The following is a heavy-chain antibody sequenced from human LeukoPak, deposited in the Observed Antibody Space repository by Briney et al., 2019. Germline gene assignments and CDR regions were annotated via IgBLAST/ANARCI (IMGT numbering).Heavy chain of an antibody. J-gene: IGHJ4*02. D-gene: IGHD1-26*01. CDR1: GFTFSSYG. V-gene: IGHV3-30*02. CDR3: AKYLIRELRKPYYFDY. CDR2: IRYDGSNK. Sequence: PGGSLRLSCAASGFTFSSYGMHWVRQAPGKGLEWVAFIRYDGSNKYYADSVKGRFTISRDNSKNTLYLQMNSLRAEDTAVYYCAKYLIRELRKPYYFDYWGQGTLVTVSS.